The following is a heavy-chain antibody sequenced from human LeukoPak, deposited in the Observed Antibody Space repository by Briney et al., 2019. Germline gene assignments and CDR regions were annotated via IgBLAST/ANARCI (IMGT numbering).Heavy chain of an antibody. CDR1: GFTFDDYA. CDR2: ISWNSGSI. Sequence: GGSLRLSCAASGFTFDDYAMHWVRQAPGKGLEWVSGISWNSGSIGYADSVKGRFTISRDNAKNSLYLQMNSLRAEDTAVYYCARDSSYYYDSSGYYEDYFDYWGQGTLVTVSS. V-gene: IGHV3-9*01. D-gene: IGHD3-22*01. CDR3: ARDSSYYYDSSGYYEDYFDY. J-gene: IGHJ4*02.